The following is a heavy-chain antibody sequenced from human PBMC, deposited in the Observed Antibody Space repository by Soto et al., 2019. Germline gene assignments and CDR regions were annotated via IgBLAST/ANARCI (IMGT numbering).Heavy chain of an antibody. CDR3: AKTEGAYRGSSTV. CDR2: ISYDGNYK. D-gene: IGHD2-21*01. Sequence: QVQLVESGGGVVQPGRSLRLSCTASGFTFSNSGVNWVRQAPGKGLEWMTSISYDGNYKYYTDSVKGRFTISRDNSKNTLSVQMNSLSPDDTAVYYCAKTEGAYRGSSTVWGTGTTVIVSS. CDR1: GFTFSNSG. V-gene: IGHV3-30*18. J-gene: IGHJ6*04.